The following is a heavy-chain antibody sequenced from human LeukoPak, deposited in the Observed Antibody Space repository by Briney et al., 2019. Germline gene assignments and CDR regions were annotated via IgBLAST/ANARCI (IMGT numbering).Heavy chain of an antibody. CDR1: GFTFTTYW. CDR3: ARGQGATVPQVGKNWFDP. CDR2: ISNSDGTT. D-gene: IGHD1-26*01. J-gene: IGHJ5*02. Sequence: HSGESLRLSCAASGFTFTTYWMSWIRQAPGKGLEWVSYISNSDGTTYYADFVRGRFTISRDNAKKSLYLQMNSLTVEDTAVYYCARGQGATVPQVGKNWFDPWGQGTRVTVSS. V-gene: IGHV3-48*04.